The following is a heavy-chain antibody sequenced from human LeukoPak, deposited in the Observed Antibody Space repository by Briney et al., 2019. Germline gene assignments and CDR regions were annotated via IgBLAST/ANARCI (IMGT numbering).Heavy chain of an antibody. CDR3: VKDRGGSPFYGMDV. J-gene: IGHJ6*02. CDR1: GFTFSSYA. V-gene: IGHV3-23*01. CDR2: ISGSGGAGT. D-gene: IGHD1-26*01. Sequence: PGGSLRLSCAGSGFTFSSYAMSWVRQAPGKGLEWVSTISGSGGAGTYYADSVKGRFTVSRDNSRNTLYLPMNSLGAEDTAVYYCVKDRGGSPFYGMDVWGQGTTVTVSS.